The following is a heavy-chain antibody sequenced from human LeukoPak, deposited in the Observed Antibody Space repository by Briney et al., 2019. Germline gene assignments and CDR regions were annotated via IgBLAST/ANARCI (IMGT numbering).Heavy chain of an antibody. CDR2: INWNGGST. J-gene: IGHJ4*02. CDR1: GFTFSGFA. D-gene: IGHD2-21*01. V-gene: IGHV3-20*04. Sequence: GGSLRLSCVGSGFTFSGFAMIWVRQAPGKGLEWVSGINWNGGSTGYADSVKGRFTISRDNAKNSLYLQMNSLRAEDTALYYCARVFVWPEYYFDYWGQGTLVTVSS. CDR3: ARVFVWPEYYFDY.